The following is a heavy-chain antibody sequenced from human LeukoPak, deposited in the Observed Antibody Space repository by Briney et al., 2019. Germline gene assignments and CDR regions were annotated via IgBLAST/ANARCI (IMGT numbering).Heavy chain of an antibody. CDR2: ISGSGTGT. CDR3: AKEGGTGTRFDY. J-gene: IGHJ4*02. V-gene: IGHV3-23*01. D-gene: IGHD1-7*01. Sequence: GGSLRLSCAASGSTFSSSAMSWVRQAPGKGLYWVSAISGSGTGTYYADSVKGRFTISRDDSKNTLYLQMNSLRAEDTAVYYCAKEGGTGTRFDYWGQGTLVTVSS. CDR1: GSTFSSSA.